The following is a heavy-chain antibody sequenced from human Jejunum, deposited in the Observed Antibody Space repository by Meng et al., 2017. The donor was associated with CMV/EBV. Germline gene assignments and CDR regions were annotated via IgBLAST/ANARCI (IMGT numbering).Heavy chain of an antibody. D-gene: IGHD1-26*01. V-gene: IGHV1-2*02. CDR2: LNPSTGDT. CDR3: AKDAGSFLDYYFDY. Sequence: SEYTFTDYYVHWVRQAPGQGLEWMGSLNPSTGDTNYAQKFQGRVTMTRDTSTNTAYMELTRLRSDDTALYYCAKDAGSFLDYYFDYWGQGTLVTVSS. J-gene: IGHJ4*02. CDR1: EYTFTDYY.